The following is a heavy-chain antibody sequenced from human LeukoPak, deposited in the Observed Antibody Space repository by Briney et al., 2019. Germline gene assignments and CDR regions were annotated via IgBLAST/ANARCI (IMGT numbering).Heavy chain of an antibody. CDR2: ISGSGGNT. J-gene: IGHJ4*02. CDR3: AKGQLVPLDYFDY. D-gene: IGHD6-6*01. V-gene: IGHV3-23*01. Sequence: GGSLRLSCAASGFTFSNYAMSWVRQAPGKGLEWVSAISGSGGNTYYADSVKGRFTISRDNSKNTLYLQMNSLRAEDTAVYYCAKGQLVPLDYFDYWGQGTLVTVSS. CDR1: GFTFSNYA.